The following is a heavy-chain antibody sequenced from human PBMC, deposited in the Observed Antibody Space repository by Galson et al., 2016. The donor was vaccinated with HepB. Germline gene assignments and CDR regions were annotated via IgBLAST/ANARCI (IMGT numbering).Heavy chain of an antibody. CDR2: ISDSGANT. J-gene: IGHJ3*01. CDR1: GFSFSSYV. CDR3: VADHGGLDCFDF. V-gene: IGHV3-23*01. D-gene: IGHD4-23*01. Sequence: SLRLSCAASGFSFSSYVMNWVRQAPGKGLEWVSGISDSGANTYYADSVRGRFSISRDDSKSTLYLQMTNLRVEDTALYYCVADHGGLDCFDFWGRGTMVTVSS.